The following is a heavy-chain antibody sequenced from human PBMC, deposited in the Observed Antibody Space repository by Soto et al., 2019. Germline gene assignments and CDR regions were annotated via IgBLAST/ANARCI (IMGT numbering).Heavy chain of an antibody. Sequence: GGSLRLSCAASGFTFSSYAMHWVRQAPGKGLEWVAVISYDGSNKYYADSVKGRFTISRDNSKNTLYLQMNSLRAEDTAVYYCASLYSLGASSGYYPNFEYWCQGTRVTVSS. J-gene: IGHJ4*02. CDR2: ISYDGSNK. V-gene: IGHV3-30-3*01. CDR1: GFTFSSYA. CDR3: ASLYSLGASSGYYPNFEY. D-gene: IGHD3-22*01.